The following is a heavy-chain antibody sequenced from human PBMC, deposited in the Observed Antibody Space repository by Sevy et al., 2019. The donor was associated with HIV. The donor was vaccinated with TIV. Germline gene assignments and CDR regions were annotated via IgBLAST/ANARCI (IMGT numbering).Heavy chain of an antibody. CDR2: ISFDATNK. Sequence: GGSLRLSCAASGFTFSTHAMHWVRQAPGKGLEWVATISFDATNKHYPDSVKGRFTISRDNFQNSLFLQMDSLRPEDTAVYYCALERLSSDVAEYFQNWGQGTLVTVSS. CDR3: ALERLSSDVAEYFQN. CDR1: GFTFSTHA. V-gene: IGHV3-30-3*01. J-gene: IGHJ1*01. D-gene: IGHD1-1*01.